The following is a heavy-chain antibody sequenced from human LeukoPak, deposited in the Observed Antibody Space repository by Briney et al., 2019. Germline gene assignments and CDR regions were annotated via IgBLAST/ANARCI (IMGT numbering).Heavy chain of an antibody. J-gene: IGHJ4*02. CDR2: ISVGST. V-gene: IGHV3-38-3*01. CDR3: AKDSHWILFDD. Sequence: GGSLRLSCAASGFTVSSNEMNWVRQAPGKGLEWVSSISVGSTYYADSRKGRFTISRDNSRNTLHLQMNSLRAEDTAVYYCAKDSHWILFDDWGQGTLVTVSS. D-gene: IGHD2-2*03. CDR1: GFTVSSNE.